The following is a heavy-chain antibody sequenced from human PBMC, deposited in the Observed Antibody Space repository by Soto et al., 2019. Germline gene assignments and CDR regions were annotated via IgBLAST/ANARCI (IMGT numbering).Heavy chain of an antibody. V-gene: IGHV3-30*03. CDR1: GFTFSSYG. CDR2: ISYDGSNK. Sequence: SLRLSCAASGFTFSSYGMHWVRQAPGKGLEWVAVISYDGSNKYYADSVKGRFTISRDNSKNTLYLQMNSLRAEDTGVYYCARDQSSYYFDYWGQGTLVTV. D-gene: IGHD6-19*01. CDR3: ARDQSSYYFDY. J-gene: IGHJ4*02.